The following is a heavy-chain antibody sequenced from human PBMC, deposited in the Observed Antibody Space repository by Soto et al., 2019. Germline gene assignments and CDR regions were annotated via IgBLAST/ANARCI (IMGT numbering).Heavy chain of an antibody. Sequence: PSETLSLTCTVSGGSISSYYWSWIRQPPGKRLEWIGYIHYSGVTNYNPSLKSRVTISVDTSKNHFSLKLSSVTAADTAVYYCARDRYSYYDFWSGSLPYYYYGMDVWGQGTTVTVSS. V-gene: IGHV4-59*01. CDR3: ARDRYSYYDFWSGSLPYYYYGMDV. J-gene: IGHJ6*02. D-gene: IGHD3-3*01. CDR2: IHYSGVT. CDR1: GGSISSYY.